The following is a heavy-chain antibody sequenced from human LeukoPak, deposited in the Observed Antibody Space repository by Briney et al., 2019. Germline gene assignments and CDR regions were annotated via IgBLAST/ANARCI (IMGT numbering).Heavy chain of an antibody. CDR3: ARPLSGYGMDV. V-gene: IGHV4-39*01. Sequence: SETLSLTCTVSGGSISSSSYYWGWIRQPPGKGLEWIGSIYYSGSTYYNPSLKSRVTISVDTSKNQFSLKLSSVTAADTAVYYCARPLSGYGMDVWGQGTTVTVS. D-gene: IGHD3-10*01. CDR2: IYYSGST. J-gene: IGHJ6*02. CDR1: GGSISSSSYY.